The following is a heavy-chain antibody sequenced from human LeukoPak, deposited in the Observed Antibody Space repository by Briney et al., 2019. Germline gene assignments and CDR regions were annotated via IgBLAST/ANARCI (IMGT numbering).Heavy chain of an antibody. CDR1: GFIFSSYN. D-gene: IGHD6-13*01. CDR2: ISSSSTYI. V-gene: IGHV3-21*01. Sequence: GGSLRLSCVASGFIFSSYNINWVRQAPGKGLEWVSSISSSSTYIYYADSVKGRFTISRDNAKNSLDLQMNSLRAEDTAVYYCARWVAAAGIGLWDYWGQGTLVTVPS. J-gene: IGHJ4*02. CDR3: ARWVAAAGIGLWDY.